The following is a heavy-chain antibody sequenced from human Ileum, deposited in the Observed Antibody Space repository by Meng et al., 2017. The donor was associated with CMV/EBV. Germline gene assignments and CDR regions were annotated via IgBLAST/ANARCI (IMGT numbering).Heavy chain of an antibody. CDR3: TADTVSTSDYSMDV. D-gene: IGHD4-17*01. J-gene: IGHJ6*02. CDR1: EFTFNNAW. V-gene: IGHV3-15*01. Sequence: GESLKISCAASEFTFNNAWMNWVRQAPGKGLEWVGRIKRKIEGGTIEYAAPVKGRFTISKDDSKSMLYLQMDSLKTEDTALYYCTADTVSTSDYSMDVWGQGTTVTVSS. CDR2: IKRKIEGGTI.